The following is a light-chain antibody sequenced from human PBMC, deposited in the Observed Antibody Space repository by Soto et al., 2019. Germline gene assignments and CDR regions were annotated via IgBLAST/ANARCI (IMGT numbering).Light chain of an antibody. J-gene: IGKJ2*01. CDR1: QSISNN. Sequence: EVVMTQSPDTLSVSPGESATLSCRARQSISNNLAWYQQKPGQAPRLLIYGASTRTTGIPARFSGSGSGTEFTLTISRLQSEDFAVYYCQQYNNWPYTFAQGTKLEIK. CDR2: GAS. CDR3: QQYNNWPYT. V-gene: IGKV3-15*01.